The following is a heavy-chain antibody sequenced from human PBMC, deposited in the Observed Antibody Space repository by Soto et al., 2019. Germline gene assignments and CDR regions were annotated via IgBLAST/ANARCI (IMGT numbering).Heavy chain of an antibody. Sequence: QVQLVQSGAEVKKPGSSVKVSCKASGGTFSTNTISWVRQAHGQGLEWMGGIMPIFGSANYAQKFQGRVTITADEYTRTVYMELSRLRSEDTAVYYCARQFDSDTSGYYYAYWGQGTLVTVSS. V-gene: IGHV1-69*01. J-gene: IGHJ4*02. CDR2: IMPIFGSA. D-gene: IGHD3-22*01. CDR1: GGTFSTNT. CDR3: ARQFDSDTSGYYYAY.